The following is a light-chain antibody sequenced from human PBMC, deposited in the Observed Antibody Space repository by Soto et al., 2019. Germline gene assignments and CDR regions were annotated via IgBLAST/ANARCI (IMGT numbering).Light chain of an antibody. J-gene: IGKJ1*01. V-gene: IGKV1-27*01. CDR2: AAS. Sequence: DIQMTQSPSSLSASVGDRVTITCRASQGISNYLAWYQQKPGKVPMLLIYAASTLQSGVPARFSGSGSGTDFTLTISSLQPEDVATYYCQKYNSATWTFGQGTKVEIK. CDR3: QKYNSATWT. CDR1: QGISNY.